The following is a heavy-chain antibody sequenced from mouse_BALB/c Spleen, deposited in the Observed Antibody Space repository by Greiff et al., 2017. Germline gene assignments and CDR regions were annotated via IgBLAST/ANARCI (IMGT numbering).Heavy chain of an antibody. V-gene: IGHV5-17*02. CDR2: ISSGSSTI. Sequence: EVQLVESGGGLVQPGGSRKLSCAASGFTFSSFGMHWVRQAPEKGLEWVAYISSGSSTIYYADTVKGRFTISRDNPKNTLFLQMTSLRSEDTAMYYCARGYDYTWFAYWGQGTLVTVSA. CDR3: ARGYDYTWFAY. D-gene: IGHD2-4*01. J-gene: IGHJ3*01. CDR1: GFTFSSFG.